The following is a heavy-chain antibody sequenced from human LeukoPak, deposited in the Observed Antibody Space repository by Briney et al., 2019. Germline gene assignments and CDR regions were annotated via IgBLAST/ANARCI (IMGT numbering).Heavy chain of an antibody. V-gene: IGHV3-30*02. J-gene: IGHJ6*03. CDR2: IRYDGSNK. Sequence: GGSLRLSCAASGFTFSSYGMYWVRQAPGKGLEWVAFIRYDGSNKYYADSVKGRFTISRDNSKNTLYLQMKSLRTEDTAVYYCAKGGGYEAQYYYYYLDVWGKGTTVTISS. CDR3: AKGGGYEAQYYYYYLDV. CDR1: GFTFSSYG. D-gene: IGHD5-12*01.